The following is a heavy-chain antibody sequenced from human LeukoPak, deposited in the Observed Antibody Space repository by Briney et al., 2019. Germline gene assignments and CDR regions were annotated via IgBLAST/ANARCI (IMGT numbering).Heavy chain of an antibody. J-gene: IGHJ6*03. V-gene: IGHV3-20*04. CDR3: ARLRYHDFWSGYWKYYYYMDV. D-gene: IGHD3-3*01. CDR2: INWNGGGT. CDR1: GFIFDDYG. Sequence: GGSLRLSCAASGFIFDDYGMNWVRQAPGKGLEWVSGINWNGGGTGYADSVKGRFTISRDNAKNSLYLQMNSLRAEDTAVYYCARLRYHDFWSGYWKYYYYMDVWGKGTTVTVSS.